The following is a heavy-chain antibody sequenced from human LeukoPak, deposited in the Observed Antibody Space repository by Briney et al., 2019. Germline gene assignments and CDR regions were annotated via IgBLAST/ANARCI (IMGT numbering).Heavy chain of an antibody. J-gene: IGHJ4*02. V-gene: IGHV4-39*01. D-gene: IGHD6-19*01. CDR2: IYYSGST. Sequence: SETLSLTCTVSGGSISSSSYYWGWIRQPPGKGLEWIGSIYYSGSTYYNPSLKSRVTIYVDTSKNQFSLKLSSVTAAETAVYYCARHPTPYSSGWYLGYFDYGGEGSPVTVSS. CDR3: ARHPTPYSSGWYLGYFDY. CDR1: GGSISSSSYY.